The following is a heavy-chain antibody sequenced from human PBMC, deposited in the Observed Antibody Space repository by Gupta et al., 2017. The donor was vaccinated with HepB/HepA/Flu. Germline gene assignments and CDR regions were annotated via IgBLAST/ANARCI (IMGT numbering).Heavy chain of an antibody. Sequence: QVQLVVSGGGVPQPGRFLILSCPPSAFPFRSYGMHWVRQAPGKGLGWVAVISYDGSNKYYADSVTGRVTVSRDNSKNTLYLQRNSLRAEDTAVYYCAKAEDYGDPGSYYYYGMDVWVRGTTVTVSS. CDR2: ISYDGSNK. D-gene: IGHD4-17*01. CDR3: AKAEDYGDPGSYYYYGMDV. J-gene: IGHJ6*02. CDR1: AFPFRSYG. V-gene: IGHV3-30*18.